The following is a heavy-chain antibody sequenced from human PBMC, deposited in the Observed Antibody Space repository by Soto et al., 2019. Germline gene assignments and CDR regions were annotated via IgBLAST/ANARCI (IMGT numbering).Heavy chain of an antibody. Sequence: EVQVVESGGGLAQPGGSLRLSCGASGFTFSNNWMSWVRQAPGKALEWVANIREDGRQAYYVDSVKGRFTISRDNSKNSLYLQMNSLRTEDSALYYCAKEKDRIFDYWGRGTPVTVSS. CDR2: IREDGRQA. V-gene: IGHV3-7*03. CDR3: AKEKDRIFDY. CDR1: GFTFSNNW. J-gene: IGHJ4*02.